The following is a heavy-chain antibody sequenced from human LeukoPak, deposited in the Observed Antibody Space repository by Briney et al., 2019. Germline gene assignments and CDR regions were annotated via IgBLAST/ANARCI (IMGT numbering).Heavy chain of an antibody. CDR3: ARVRDVYNHVFEN. D-gene: IGHD5-24*01. Sequence: GGSLRLSCAASGFTFNNYAMHWVRHTPGKGLEWVSVISWDSGSLDYADSVKGRFTISRDNAKSSLYLQMNNLRVDDTAVYYCARVRDVYNHVFENWGQGTLVTVS. J-gene: IGHJ4*02. CDR1: GFTFNNYA. V-gene: IGHV3-9*01. CDR2: ISWDSGSL.